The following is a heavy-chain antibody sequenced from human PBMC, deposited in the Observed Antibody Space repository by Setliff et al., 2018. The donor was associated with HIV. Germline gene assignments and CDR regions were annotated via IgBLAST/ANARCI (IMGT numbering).Heavy chain of an antibody. Sequence: KPSETLSLTCAVSGGSISSSNWWSWVRQPPGKGLEWIGEIYHGGSTNYNPSLKSRVTISVDKSKNQFSLKLASVTAADTAVYYCASGEPYYYDSTGYSGYYGVTGYGMDVWGQGTTVTVSS. J-gene: IGHJ6*02. CDR1: GGSISSSNW. CDR3: ASGEPYYYDSTGYSGYYGVTGYGMDV. D-gene: IGHD3-22*01. CDR2: IYHGGST. V-gene: IGHV4-4*02.